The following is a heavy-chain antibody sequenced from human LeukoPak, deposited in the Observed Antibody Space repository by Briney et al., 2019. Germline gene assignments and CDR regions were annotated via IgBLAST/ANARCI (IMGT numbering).Heavy chain of an antibody. CDR3: ARVGIEWLVNDY. D-gene: IGHD6-19*01. J-gene: IGHJ4*02. V-gene: IGHV3-48*02. Sequence: GGSLRLSCTASGFTFSSYNMNWVRKAPGKGLEWVSYISYSSSTRYYADSVKGRFTISRDNAKNSLYLQINSPRDEDMAVYYCARVGIEWLVNDYWGQGALVTVSS. CDR2: ISYSSSTR. CDR1: GFTFSSYN.